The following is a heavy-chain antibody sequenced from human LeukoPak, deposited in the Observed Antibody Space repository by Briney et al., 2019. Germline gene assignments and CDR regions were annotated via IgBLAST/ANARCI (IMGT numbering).Heavy chain of an antibody. CDR1: GFTFSSYS. Sequence: YPGGSLRLSCAASGFTFSSYSMNWDRQAPGKGLEWVASINPDGNKKYSADSVKGRFTISRDNAENSLYLQMNSLRVEDTAFYYCARDLAYSRLDYWGQGMLVTVSS. CDR3: ARDLAYSRLDY. V-gene: IGHV3-7*01. D-gene: IGHD5-18*01. CDR2: INPDGNKK. J-gene: IGHJ4*02.